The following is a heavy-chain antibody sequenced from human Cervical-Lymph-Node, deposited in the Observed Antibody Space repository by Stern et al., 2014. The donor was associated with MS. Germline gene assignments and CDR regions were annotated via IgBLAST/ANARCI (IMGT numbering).Heavy chain of an antibody. Sequence: QLQLQESGSRLVKPSQTLSLTCAVSGDSISGVKFSWSWIRQSTGKGLEWIGYFCHTGTSYSTPSLKSRVTVSMDRSRRQFSLNVTSVTAADTAIYYCARTSFWNGFRLDPWGQGILVTVSS. V-gene: IGHV4-30-2*06. CDR1: GDSISGVKFS. CDR2: FCHTGTS. D-gene: IGHD3-3*01. CDR3: ARTSFWNGFRLDP. J-gene: IGHJ5*02.